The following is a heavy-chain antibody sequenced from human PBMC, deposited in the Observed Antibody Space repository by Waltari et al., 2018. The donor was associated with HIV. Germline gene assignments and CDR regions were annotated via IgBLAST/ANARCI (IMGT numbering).Heavy chain of an antibody. CDR1: VNSFGGYV. V-gene: IGHV3-30*03. Sequence: QVSLVVTGGGGVQPGRSLRLSCEASVNSFGGYVMHWVRQTPDKGREWVACITFEGTKKNYIDSVKGRFTDTRNNSKNTMYFQMNNLGPDDKAVYYCARDLAYSSTWPSYWGQGTLVTVSS. CDR3: ARDLAYSSTWPSY. D-gene: IGHD6-13*01. CDR2: ITFEGTKK. J-gene: IGHJ4*02.